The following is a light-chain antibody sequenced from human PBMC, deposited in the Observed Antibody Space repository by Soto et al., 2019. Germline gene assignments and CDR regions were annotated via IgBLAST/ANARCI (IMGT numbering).Light chain of an antibody. V-gene: IGKV3-20*01. CDR1: QSVSSSY. Sequence: EIVLTQSPGTLSLSPGERATLSCRASQSVSSSYLAWYQQKPGQAPRLLVCGASSRATGIPDRFSGSGSRTEFTLTISCLQPDDFATYYGQHYNSYSEAFGQGTKVDI. CDR2: GAS. J-gene: IGKJ1*01. CDR3: QHYNSYSEA.